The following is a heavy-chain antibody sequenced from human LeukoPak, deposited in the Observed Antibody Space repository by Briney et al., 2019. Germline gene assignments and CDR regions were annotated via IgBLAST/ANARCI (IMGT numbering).Heavy chain of an antibody. Sequence: PSETLSLTCTVSGDSISGCNWSWIRQPPGKGLEWIGYIYYSGSTNYNPSLKSRVTISVDTSKNQFSLMLSSVTAADTAVYYCARSYGSGSSYYGMDVWGQGTTVTVSS. V-gene: IGHV4-59*01. J-gene: IGHJ6*02. CDR2: IYYSGST. D-gene: IGHD3-10*01. CDR1: GDSISGCN. CDR3: ARSYGSGSSYYGMDV.